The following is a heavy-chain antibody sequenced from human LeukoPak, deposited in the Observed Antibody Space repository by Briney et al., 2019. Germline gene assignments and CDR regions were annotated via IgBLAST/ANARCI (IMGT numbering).Heavy chain of an antibody. Sequence: SETLSLTCTVSGGSIRNDNWSWLRQPAGEGLEWLGGISTRENINHNPSLKSRVSMSLDTSKNQFSLDLSSVTAADTAVYFCARDNGASGWSHQSFDYWGQGILVAVSS. D-gene: IGHD6-19*01. CDR1: GGSIRNDN. CDR3: ARDNGASGWSHQSFDY. CDR2: ISTRENI. V-gene: IGHV4-4*07. J-gene: IGHJ4*02.